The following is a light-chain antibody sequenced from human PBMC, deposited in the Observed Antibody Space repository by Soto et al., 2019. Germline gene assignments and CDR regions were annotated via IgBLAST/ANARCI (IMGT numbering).Light chain of an antibody. CDR1: QSFVSIY. CDR3: QENGSSTWT. J-gene: IGKJ1*01. CDR2: GLS. V-gene: IGKV3-20*01. Sequence: EIVLTQSPCTLSLSPGERATLSCRASQSFVSIYLAWYNDKPGQARRLLTYGLSSSATGIPDRFSGNGSGTDFTLTNSSLEPEDLAVYYCQENGSSTWTSGEGTEV.